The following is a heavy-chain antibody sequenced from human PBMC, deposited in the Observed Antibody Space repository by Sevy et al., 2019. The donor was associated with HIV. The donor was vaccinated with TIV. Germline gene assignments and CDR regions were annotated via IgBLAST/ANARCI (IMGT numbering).Heavy chain of an antibody. J-gene: IGHJ4*02. Sequence: GGSLRLSCAASGFTFSSYGMHWVRLAPGKGLEWVADISYDGSNKYYADSVKGRFTISRDNSKNTLYLQMNSLRAEDTAVYYSAKEGRDGYNFFDYWGQGTLVTVSS. CDR1: GFTFSSYG. V-gene: IGHV3-30*18. CDR3: AKEGRDGYNFFDY. D-gene: IGHD5-12*01. CDR2: ISYDGSNK.